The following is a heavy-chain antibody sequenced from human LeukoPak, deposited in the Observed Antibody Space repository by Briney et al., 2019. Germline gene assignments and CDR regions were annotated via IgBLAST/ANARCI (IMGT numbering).Heavy chain of an antibody. Sequence: PGGSLRLSCIASGFTLSSTYMSWVRQAPGKGLEWVSVTYSGGSTYYADSVKGRCTISRDNSKNTLYLQMNSLRGEDTAVYYCASGIRAFDNWGQGTLVTVSA. J-gene: IGHJ4*02. D-gene: IGHD2-15*01. CDR1: GFTLSSTY. V-gene: IGHV3-66*01. CDR2: TYSGGST. CDR3: ASGIRAFDN.